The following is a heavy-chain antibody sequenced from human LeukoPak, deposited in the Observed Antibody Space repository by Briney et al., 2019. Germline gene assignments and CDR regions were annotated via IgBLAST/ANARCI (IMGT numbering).Heavy chain of an antibody. J-gene: IGHJ4*02. Sequence: GESLKISCKGSGYSFTSYWIGWVRQMPGKGLGWMGIIYPGDSDTRYSPSFQGQVTISADKSISTAYLQWSSLKASDTAMYYCARGGVYCSSTSCYYDYWGQGTLVTVSS. CDR1: GYSFTSYW. D-gene: IGHD2-2*01. V-gene: IGHV5-51*01. CDR2: IYPGDSDT. CDR3: ARGGVYCSSTSCYYDY.